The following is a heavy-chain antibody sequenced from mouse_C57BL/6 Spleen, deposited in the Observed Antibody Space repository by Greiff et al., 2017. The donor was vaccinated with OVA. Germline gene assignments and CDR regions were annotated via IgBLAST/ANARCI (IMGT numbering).Heavy chain of an antibody. CDR2: ISSGRSTI. Sequence: EVKLMESGGGLVKPGGSLKLSCAASGFTFSDYGMHWVRQAPEKGLEWVAYISSGRSTIYYADTVKGRFTISRDNAKNTLFLQMTSLRSEDTAMYYCARRDYAMDYWGQGTSVTVSA. CDR1: GFTFSDYG. CDR3: ARRDYAMDY. J-gene: IGHJ4*01. V-gene: IGHV5-17*01.